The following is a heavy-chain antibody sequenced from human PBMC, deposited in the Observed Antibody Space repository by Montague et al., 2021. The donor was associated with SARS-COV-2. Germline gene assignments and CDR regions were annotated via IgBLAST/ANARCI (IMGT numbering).Heavy chain of an antibody. V-gene: IGHV2-70*04. CDR3: ARMSVRGVIFDY. Sequence: PALVKPTQTLTLTCTFSGFPLSTSGMRVSWIRQPPGKALEWLARIDWDDDKYYSTSLKTRLTISKDTSKNQVVLTMTNMDPVDTATYYCARMSVRGVIFDYWGQGTLVTVSS. CDR2: IDWDDDK. D-gene: IGHD3-10*01. J-gene: IGHJ4*02. CDR1: GFPLSTSGMR.